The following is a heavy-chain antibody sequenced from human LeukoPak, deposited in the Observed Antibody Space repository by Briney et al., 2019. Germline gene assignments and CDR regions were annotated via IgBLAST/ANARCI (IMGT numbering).Heavy chain of an antibody. D-gene: IGHD3-22*01. CDR3: AREKRTYYYDSSGYLDI. CDR1: GGSISSGSYY. V-gene: IGHV4-61*02. J-gene: IGHJ3*02. Sequence: PSETLSLTCTVSGGSISSGSYYWSWIRQPAGKGLEWIGRIYTSGSTNYNPSLKSRVTISVDTSKNQFSLKLSSVTAADTAVYYCAREKRTYYYDSSGYLDIWGQGTMVTVSS. CDR2: IYTSGST.